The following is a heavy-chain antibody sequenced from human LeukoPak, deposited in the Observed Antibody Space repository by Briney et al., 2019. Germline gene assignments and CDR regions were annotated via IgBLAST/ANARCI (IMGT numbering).Heavy chain of an antibody. D-gene: IGHD3-22*01. CDR2: IKQDGSEK. CDR1: EFTFHYYW. J-gene: IGHJ6*03. Sequence: QTGGSLRLSCAASEFTFHYYWMTWVRQAPGKGLEWVANIKQDGSEKYYVDSVKGRFTISRDNAKNSLYLQMNSLRAEDTAVYYCAREQTYYYDSSGYLRYYYYYYMDVWGKGTTVTVSS. V-gene: IGHV3-7*01. CDR3: AREQTYYYDSSGYLRYYYYYYMDV.